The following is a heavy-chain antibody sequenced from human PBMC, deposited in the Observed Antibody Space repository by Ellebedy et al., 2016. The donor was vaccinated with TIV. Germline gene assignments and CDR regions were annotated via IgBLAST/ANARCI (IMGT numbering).Heavy chain of an antibody. CDR3: ARGPYGGRFFDY. J-gene: IGHJ4*02. D-gene: IGHD4-23*01. CDR1: GFTFSSYW. V-gene: IGHV3-7*01. Sequence: PGGSLRLSCAASGFTFSSYWRTWVRQAPGKGLEWVANIKEDGSRKYYADSVKGRFTISRDNDKNSLYLEMNSPTAEDTGVYYCARGPYGGRFFDYWGQGTLVTVSS. CDR2: IKEDGSRK.